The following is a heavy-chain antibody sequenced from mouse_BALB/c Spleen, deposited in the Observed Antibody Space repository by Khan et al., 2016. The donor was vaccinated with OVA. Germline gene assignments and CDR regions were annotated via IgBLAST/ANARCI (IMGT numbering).Heavy chain of an antibody. J-gene: IGHJ4*01. CDR2: ITYSGNI. Sequence: EVQLQESGPSLVKPSQTLSLTCSVTGDSITSGFWNWIRKFPGNKFEYLGYITYSGNIYYNPSLKSRISITRDTSKSQYSLQLISVTTEDTATYYCARSYGSGAMDYWGQGTSVTVSS. CDR1: GDSITSGF. V-gene: IGHV3-8*02. D-gene: IGHD1-1*01. CDR3: ARSYGSGAMDY.